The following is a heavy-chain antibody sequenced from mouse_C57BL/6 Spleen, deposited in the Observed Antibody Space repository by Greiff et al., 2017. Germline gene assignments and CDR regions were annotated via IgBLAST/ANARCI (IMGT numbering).Heavy chain of an antibody. V-gene: IGHV10-3*01. Sequence: EVTVVESGGGLVQPKGSLKLSCAASGFTFNTYAMHWVRQAPGKGLEWVARIRSTSSNSATYYADSVKDRFTISRDDSQSMLYLQMTNLKTEDTAMYYCVRGGYSNRYAMDYWGQGTSVTVSS. CDR2: IRSTSSNSAT. D-gene: IGHD2-5*01. CDR1: GFTFNTYA. CDR3: VRGGYSNRYAMDY. J-gene: IGHJ4*01.